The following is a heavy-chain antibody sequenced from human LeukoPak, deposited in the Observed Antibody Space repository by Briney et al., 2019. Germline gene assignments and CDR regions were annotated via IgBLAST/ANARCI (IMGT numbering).Heavy chain of an antibody. CDR3: AKDLIVGAPDYFDS. CDR1: GFTFTIYA. V-gene: IGHV3-30*18. D-gene: IGHD1-14*01. CDR2: TDGSNT. J-gene: IGHJ4*02. Sequence: GGSLRLSCTVSGFTFTIYATHWVRQAPGKGLEWVAVTDGSNTFYADSVKGRFNLSSDKSKNTLYLQMNNLRVEDTAVYYCAKDLIVGAPDYFDSWGQGTLVTVSS.